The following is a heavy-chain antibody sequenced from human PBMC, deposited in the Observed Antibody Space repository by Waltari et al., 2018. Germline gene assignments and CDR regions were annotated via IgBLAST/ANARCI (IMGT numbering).Heavy chain of an antibody. J-gene: IGHJ4*02. V-gene: IGHV4-39*01. CDR1: GGSIRSTNYY. CDR2: IYYSGRT. Sequence: QLQLEESGPRRVKPSDNLSPTCPVSGGSIRSTNYYGGWIRQPPGKGLEWIGTIYYSGRTYYTPSLKSRVTISVDTSKNQFSLKLSSVTAADTAVYYCARHRDIVATMFDYWGQGTLVTVSS. CDR3: ARHRDIVATMFDY. D-gene: IGHD5-12*01.